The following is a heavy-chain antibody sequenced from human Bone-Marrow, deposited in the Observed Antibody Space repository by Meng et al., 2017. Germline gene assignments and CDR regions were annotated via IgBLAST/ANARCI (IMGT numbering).Heavy chain of an antibody. V-gene: IGHV7-4-1*02. J-gene: IGHJ5*02. CDR2: INTNTGNP. Sequence: QVQLVQSGSELKKPGAAVKVCCKASGYTCTSYAMNWVRQAPGQGLEWMGWINTNTGNPTYAQGFTGRFVFSLDTSVSTAYLQISSLKAEDTAVYYCAREQHIVVVTAIRGHWFDPWGQGTLVTVSS. CDR1: GYTCTSYA. D-gene: IGHD2-21*02. CDR3: AREQHIVVVTAIRGHWFDP.